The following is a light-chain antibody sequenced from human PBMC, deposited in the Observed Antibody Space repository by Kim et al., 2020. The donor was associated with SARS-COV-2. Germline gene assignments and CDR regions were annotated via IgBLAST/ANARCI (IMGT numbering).Light chain of an antibody. CDR1: QTVGSY. J-gene: IGKJ2*01. CDR3: LQLNNWPPYT. Sequence: VSPGSSATRYRRASQTVGSYLALHQQVPGQAPRLLLYSASTRATGIPPRFRGSGSGTEFTLTISSLQSEDSAIYYCLQLNNWPPYTFGQGTKRE. CDR2: SAS. V-gene: IGKV3-15*01.